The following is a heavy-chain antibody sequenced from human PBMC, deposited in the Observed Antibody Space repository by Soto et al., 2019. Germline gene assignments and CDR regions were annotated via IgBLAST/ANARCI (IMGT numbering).Heavy chain of an antibody. CDR2: IYYSGST. CDR1: GGSISSSSYY. Sequence: SETLSLTCTFSGGSISSSSYYWGWIRQPPGKGLEWIGSIYYSGSTYYNPSLKSRVTISVDTSKNQFSLKLSSVTAADTAVYYCARNADDYSIDYWGQGTLVTVSS. J-gene: IGHJ4*02. V-gene: IGHV4-39*01. D-gene: IGHD4-4*01. CDR3: ARNADDYSIDY.